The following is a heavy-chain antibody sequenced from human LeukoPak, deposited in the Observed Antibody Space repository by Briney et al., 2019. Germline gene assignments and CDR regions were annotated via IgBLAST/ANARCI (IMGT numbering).Heavy chain of an antibody. D-gene: IGHD3-16*01. J-gene: IGHJ6*03. CDR3: AVGVYYYYYMDV. CDR1: GYTFTGYY. Sequence: ASVTVSCKASGYTFTGYYMHWVRQAPGQGLEWMGWINPNSGGTNYAQKFQGRVTMTRDTSISTAYMELSRLRSDDTAVYYCAVGVYYYYYMDVWGKGTTVTVSS. CDR2: INPNSGGT. V-gene: IGHV1-2*02.